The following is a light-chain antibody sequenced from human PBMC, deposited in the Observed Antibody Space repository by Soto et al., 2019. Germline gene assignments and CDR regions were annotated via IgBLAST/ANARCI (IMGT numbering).Light chain of an antibody. Sequence: QSVLTQPPSASGTPGQRVTISCSGSSSNIGSNAVNWYQQLPGTAPKLLIYSNNQRPSGVPARFSGSKSGTSASLAISGLQSEDEDDYYCAAWDDSLNGVFGTGTKVTVL. V-gene: IGLV1-44*01. J-gene: IGLJ1*01. CDR1: SSNIGSNA. CDR2: SNN. CDR3: AAWDDSLNGV.